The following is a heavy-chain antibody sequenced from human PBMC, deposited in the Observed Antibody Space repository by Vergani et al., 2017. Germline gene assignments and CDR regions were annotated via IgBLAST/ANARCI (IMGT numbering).Heavy chain of an antibody. CDR2: ISWNSGSI. J-gene: IGHJ5*02. CDR1: GFTFDDYA. Sequence: EVQLVESGGGLVQPGRSLRLSCAASGFTFDDYAMHWVRQAPGKGLEWVSGISWNSGSIGYADSVKGRFTISRDNAKNSLYLQMNSLRAEDTAAYYCARPPYSGSTWFDPWGQGTLVTVSS. V-gene: IGHV3-9*01. D-gene: IGHD6-13*01. CDR3: ARPPYSGSTWFDP.